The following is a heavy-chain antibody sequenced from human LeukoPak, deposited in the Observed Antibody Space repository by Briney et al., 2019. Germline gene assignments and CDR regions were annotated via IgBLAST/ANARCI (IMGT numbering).Heavy chain of an antibody. V-gene: IGHV3-11*06. Sequence: KSGGSLRLSCAASGFTLIDYYVSWIRQAPGKGLEWVAYISSSSSYTNYGDSVKGRFTISRDNSKNTVYLQMNSVGAEDTAVYYCATGRVFDYWGQGTLVTVSS. CDR2: ISSSSSYT. CDR1: GFTLIDYY. J-gene: IGHJ4*02. CDR3: ATGRVFDY.